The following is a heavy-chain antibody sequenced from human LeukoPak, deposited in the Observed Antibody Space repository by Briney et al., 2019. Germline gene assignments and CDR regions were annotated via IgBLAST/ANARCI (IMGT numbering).Heavy chain of an antibody. J-gene: IGHJ4*02. CDR1: GFTFSDYW. CDR2: INSGGSRT. V-gene: IGHV3-74*01. D-gene: IGHD1-14*01. CDR3: ARSNQADDY. Sequence: GGSPRLSCAASGFTFSDYWMHWVRQVPGKGLVWVSRINSGGSRTTYADSVKGRFTISRDNAKDTLYLQMDSLRAEDTGVYYCARSNQADDYWGQGTLVTVSS.